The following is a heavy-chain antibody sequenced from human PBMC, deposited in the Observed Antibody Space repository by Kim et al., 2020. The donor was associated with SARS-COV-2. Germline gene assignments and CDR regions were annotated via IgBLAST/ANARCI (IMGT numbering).Heavy chain of an antibody. CDR2: INTNTGNP. CDR1: GYTFTSYA. V-gene: IGHV7-4-1*02. Sequence: ASVKVSCKASGYTFTSYAMNWVRQAPGQGLEWMGWINTNTGNPTYAQGFTGRFVFSLDTSVSTAYLQISSLKAEDTAVYYCAREQPPFLWFGHDGGWFDPWGQGTLVTVSS. J-gene: IGHJ5*02. D-gene: IGHD3-10*01. CDR3: AREQPPFLWFGHDGGWFDP.